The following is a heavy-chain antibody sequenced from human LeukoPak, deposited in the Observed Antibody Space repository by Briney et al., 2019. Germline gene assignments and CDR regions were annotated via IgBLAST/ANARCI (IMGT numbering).Heavy chain of an antibody. V-gene: IGHV3-7*01. CDR1: GFTFSTYW. D-gene: IGHD1-26*01. Sequence: HTGGSLRLSCAASGFTFSTYWMPWVRQAPGKGLEWVANIKHDGSEKYYVDSVKGRFTISRDNAKYSLYLQMNSLRVEDTAVYYCAREFGVPSGSPKFDYWGQGTLVTVSS. CDR3: AREFGVPSGSPKFDY. J-gene: IGHJ4*02. CDR2: IKHDGSEK.